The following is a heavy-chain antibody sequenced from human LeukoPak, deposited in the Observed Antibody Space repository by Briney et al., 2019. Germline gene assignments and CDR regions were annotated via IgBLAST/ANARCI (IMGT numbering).Heavy chain of an antibody. Sequence: PGGSLRLSCAASGFTVSSYGMSWVRQAPGKGLEWVSVISGSGASTYYADSVKGQFTISRDNSKNTMYLQMNSLRAEDTAVYYCARDTVPVAATPRGWGYWGQGTLVTVSS. CDR3: ARDTVPVAATPRGWGY. V-gene: IGHV3-23*01. J-gene: IGHJ4*02. D-gene: IGHD2-15*01. CDR1: GFTVSSYG. CDR2: ISGSGAST.